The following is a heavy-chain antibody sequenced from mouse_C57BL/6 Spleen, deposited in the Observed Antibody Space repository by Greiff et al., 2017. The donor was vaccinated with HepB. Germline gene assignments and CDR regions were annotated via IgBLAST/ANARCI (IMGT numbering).Heavy chain of an antibody. CDR3: ARGGLWTTVVVPYYAVDY. CDR1: GYTFTSYW. D-gene: IGHD1-1*01. CDR2: IDPSDSYT. V-gene: IGHV1-69*01. J-gene: IGHJ4*01. Sequence: VQLQQSGAELVMPGASVKLSCKASGYTFTSYWMHWVKQRPGQGLEWIGEIDPSDSYTNYNQKFKGKSTLTVDKSSSTAYMQLSSLTSEDSAVYYCARGGLWTTVVVPYYAVDYWGQGTSVTVAS.